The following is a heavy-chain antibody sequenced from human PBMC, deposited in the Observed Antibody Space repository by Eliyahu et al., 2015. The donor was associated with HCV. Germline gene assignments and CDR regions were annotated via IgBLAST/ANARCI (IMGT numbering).Heavy chain of an antibody. V-gene: IGHV5-51*01. CDR3: ARRFTYYDFWSGYPRAFDI. CDR2: IYPGDSDT. Sequence: IRGKGLEWMGIIYPGDSDTRYSPSFQGQVTISADKSISTAYLQWSSLKASDTAMYYCARRFTYYDFWSGYPRAFDIWGQGTMVTVSS. D-gene: IGHD3-3*01. J-gene: IGHJ3*02.